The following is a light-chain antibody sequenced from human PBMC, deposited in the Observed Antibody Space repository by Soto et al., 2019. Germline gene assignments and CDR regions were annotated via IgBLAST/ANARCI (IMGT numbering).Light chain of an antibody. CDR2: GNS. CDR1: SSNIGAGYD. Sequence: QSVLTQPPSVSGAPGQRVTISCTGSSSNIGAGYDGHWYQQLPGTAPKLLIFGNSNRPSGVPYRFSGSKSGTSASLAITGLQPEDEADYYCQSYDSSLSSWVFGGGTQLTVL. J-gene: IGLJ3*02. CDR3: QSYDSSLSSWV. V-gene: IGLV1-40*01.